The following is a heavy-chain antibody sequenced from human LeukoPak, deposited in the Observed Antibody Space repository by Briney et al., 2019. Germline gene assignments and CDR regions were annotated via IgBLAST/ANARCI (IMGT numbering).Heavy chain of an antibody. V-gene: IGHV3-23*01. D-gene: IGHD2-21*02. CDR2: ISGSGGST. Sequence: SGGSLRLSCAASGFTVSSNYMSWVHQAPGKGLEWVSAISGSGGSTYYADSVKGRFTISRDNSKNTLYLQMNSLRAEDTAVYYCAKSILAYCGGDCMYYFDYWGQGTLVTVSS. CDR3: AKSILAYCGGDCMYYFDY. CDR1: GFTVSSNY. J-gene: IGHJ4*02.